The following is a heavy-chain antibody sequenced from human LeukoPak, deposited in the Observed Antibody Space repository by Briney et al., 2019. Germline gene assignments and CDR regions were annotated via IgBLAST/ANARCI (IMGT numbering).Heavy chain of an antibody. D-gene: IGHD6-13*01. Sequence: GGSLRLSCAASGFAFSSYGMHWVRRAPGKGLEWVAVIWYDGSDKYYADSVKGRFTISRDNSKNTLYLQMNSLRAEDTAVYYCARDGTPYSSSWYSGEPWFDPWGQGTLVTVSS. CDR3: ARDGTPYSSSWYSGEPWFDP. V-gene: IGHV3-33*01. CDR1: GFAFSSYG. CDR2: IWYDGSDK. J-gene: IGHJ5*02.